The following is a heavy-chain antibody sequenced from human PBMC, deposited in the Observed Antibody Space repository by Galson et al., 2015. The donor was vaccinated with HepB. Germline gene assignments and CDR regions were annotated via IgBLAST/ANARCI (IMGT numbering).Heavy chain of an antibody. V-gene: IGHV1-3*01. CDR3: ARSLWFGELFLDP. J-gene: IGHJ5*02. CDR1: GYTFTSYA. CDR2: INAGNGNT. D-gene: IGHD3-10*01. Sequence: SVKVSCKASGYTFTSYAMHWVRQAPGQRLEWMGWINAGNGNTKYSQKFQGRVTITRDTSASIAYMELSSLRSEDTAVYYCARSLWFGELFLDPWGQGTLVTVSS.